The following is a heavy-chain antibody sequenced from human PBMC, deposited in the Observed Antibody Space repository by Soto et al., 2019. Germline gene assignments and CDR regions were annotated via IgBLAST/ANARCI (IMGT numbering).Heavy chain of an antibody. J-gene: IGHJ1*01. D-gene: IGHD6-13*01. V-gene: IGHV3-48*01. CDR2: ISSSSSTI. CDR3: ARDLGSSWYPEYFQH. Sequence: PGGSLRLSCASSGFTFSSYSMYWVRQAPGKGLEWVSYISSSSSTIYYADSVKGRFTISRDNAKNSLYLQMNSLRAEDTAVYYCARDLGSSWYPEYFQHWGQGTLVTVSS. CDR1: GFTFSSYS.